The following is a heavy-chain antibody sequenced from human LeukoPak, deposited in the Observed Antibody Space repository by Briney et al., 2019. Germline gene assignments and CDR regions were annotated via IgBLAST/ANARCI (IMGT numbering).Heavy chain of an antibody. J-gene: IGHJ4*02. CDR2: ISGSGGST. CDR1: GFPFSSYA. D-gene: IGHD2-21*02. CDR3: AKDSGSCYSTVDY. Sequence: PGGSLRLSCAASGFPFSSYAMRWVRQAPGKGLEWVSAISGSGGSTYYADSVKGRFTISRDNSKNTLYLQMNILRAEDTAVYYCAKDSGSCYSTVDYWGQGTLVTVSS. V-gene: IGHV3-23*01.